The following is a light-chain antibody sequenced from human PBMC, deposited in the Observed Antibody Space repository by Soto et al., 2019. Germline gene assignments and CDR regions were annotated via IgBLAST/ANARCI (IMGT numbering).Light chain of an antibody. CDR2: KAS. J-gene: IGKJ2*01. Sequence: DIQMTQSPSTLSGSVGDRVTITCRASQTISSWLAWYQQKPGKAPKLLIYKASTLKSGVQSRFSGSGSGTEFTLTISSLQPDDFATYYCQQHNSFPRSFGQGTKLEIK. CDR1: QTISSW. V-gene: IGKV1-5*03. CDR3: QQHNSFPRS.